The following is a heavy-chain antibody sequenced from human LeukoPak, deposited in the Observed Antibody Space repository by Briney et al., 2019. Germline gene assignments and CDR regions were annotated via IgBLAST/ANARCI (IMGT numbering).Heavy chain of an antibody. D-gene: IGHD4-17*01. CDR3: AKDQDGDYGDYGYYFDY. J-gene: IGHJ4*02. CDR2: ISGSGGST. CDR1: GFTFSSYA. V-gene: IGHV3-23*01. Sequence: GGSLRLSCAASGFTFSSYAMSWVRQAPGKGLEWVSAISGSGGSTYYADSVKGRFTISRDNSKNTLYLQMNSLRAEDTAVYYCAKDQDGDYGDYGYYFDYWGQGTLVTVSS.